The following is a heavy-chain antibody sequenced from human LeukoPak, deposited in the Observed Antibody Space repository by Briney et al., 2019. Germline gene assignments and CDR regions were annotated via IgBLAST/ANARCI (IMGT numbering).Heavy chain of an antibody. CDR2: IYYSGST. Sequence: SETLPLTCAVYGGSFSGYYWSWIRQPPGKGLEWIGSIYYSGSTYYNPSLKSRVTISVDTSKNQFSLKLSSVTAADTAVYYCARDPNGDYHTGYYFDYWGQGTLVTVSS. CDR1: GGSFSGYY. D-gene: IGHD4-17*01. J-gene: IGHJ4*02. CDR3: ARDPNGDYHTGYYFDY. V-gene: IGHV4-34*01.